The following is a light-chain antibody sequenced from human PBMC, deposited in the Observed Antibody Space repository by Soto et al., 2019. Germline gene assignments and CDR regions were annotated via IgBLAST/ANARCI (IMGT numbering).Light chain of an antibody. CDR1: QTISRY. CDR3: QQSYTTPYS. CDR2: GAS. Sequence: DIQMTPSPSSLSASVGDRVTITCRASQTISRYLNWYQQKVGKAPQVLISGASSLQSGVPPRFSGRGTRTDFTLTISSLQPEDCATYYCQQSYTTPYSFGRGTKLEI. V-gene: IGKV1-39*01. J-gene: IGKJ2*03.